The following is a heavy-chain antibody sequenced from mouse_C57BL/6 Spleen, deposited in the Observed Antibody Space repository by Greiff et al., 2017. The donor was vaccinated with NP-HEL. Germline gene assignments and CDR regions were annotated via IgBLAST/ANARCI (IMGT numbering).Heavy chain of an antibody. V-gene: IGHV1-85*01. CDR3: ARGGTCAWFAY. CDR1: GYTFTSYD. CDR2: IYPRDGST. Sequence: QVHVKQSGPELVKPGASVKLSCKASGYTFTSYDINWVKQRPGQGLEWIGWIYPRDGSTKYNEKFKGKATLTVDTSSSTAYMELLSLASEDAAVYFCARGGTCAWFAYWGQGTLVTVSA. D-gene: IGHD3-3*01. J-gene: IGHJ3*01.